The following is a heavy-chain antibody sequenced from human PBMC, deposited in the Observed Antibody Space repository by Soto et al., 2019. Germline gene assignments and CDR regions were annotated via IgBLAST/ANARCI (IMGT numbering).Heavy chain of an antibody. CDR1: GGTISGYY. V-gene: IGHV4-4*07. J-gene: IGHJ5*02. Sequence: SETLSLTCTVTGGTISGYYWTWIRQSAGGGLEWIGRIYSSGSTNYNPSLKSRVTISLDTSMNHFSLRLSSVTAADTAVYYCARGQRFSDWFDPWGQGALVTVSS. CDR2: IYSSGST. D-gene: IGHD3-3*01. CDR3: ARGQRFSDWFDP.